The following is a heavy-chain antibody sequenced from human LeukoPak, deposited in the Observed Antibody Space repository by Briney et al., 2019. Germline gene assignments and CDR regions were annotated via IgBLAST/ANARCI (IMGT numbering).Heavy chain of an antibody. D-gene: IGHD3-10*01. Sequence: SETLSLTCTVSGYSISSGYYWGWIRQPPGKGLEWIATISHSGSTYYNPSLKSQVTISVDTSKNQFSLKLSSVTAADTAVYYCARAGSGSYYNSYYYYMDVWGKGTTVTISS. J-gene: IGHJ6*03. CDR3: ARAGSGSYYNSYYYYMDV. V-gene: IGHV4-38-2*02. CDR1: GYSISSGYY. CDR2: ISHSGST.